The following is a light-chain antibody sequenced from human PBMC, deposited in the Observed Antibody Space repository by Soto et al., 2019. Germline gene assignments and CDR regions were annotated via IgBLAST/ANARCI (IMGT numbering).Light chain of an antibody. Sequence: QSVLTQSHSASASLGASVKLTCTLSSGHSSYAIAWHQQQPEKGPRYLMKLNSDGSHSKGDGIPDRFSGSSSGAERYLTISSLQYEDEADYYCQTWGTGIQVFGGGTKLTVL. CDR2: LNSDGSH. CDR1: SGHSSYA. V-gene: IGLV4-69*01. CDR3: QTWGTGIQV. J-gene: IGLJ2*01.